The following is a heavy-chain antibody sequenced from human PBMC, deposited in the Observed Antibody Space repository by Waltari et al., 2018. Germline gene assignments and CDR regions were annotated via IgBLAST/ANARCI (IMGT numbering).Heavy chain of an antibody. CDR2: IYRGGST. V-gene: IGHV3-53*02. CDR3: ARDLGVSYLEGALDI. D-gene: IGHD1-26*01. CDR1: GFTVSSSY. J-gene: IGHJ3*02. Sequence: EVQLVETGGGLIQPGGSLRLACAASGFTVSSSYMTWVRQAPGKGLEWVSVIYRGGSTFYADPVKGRFTISRDDSKNTLYLQMSNLRAEDTAVYYCARDLGVSYLEGALDIWGQGTMVTVSS.